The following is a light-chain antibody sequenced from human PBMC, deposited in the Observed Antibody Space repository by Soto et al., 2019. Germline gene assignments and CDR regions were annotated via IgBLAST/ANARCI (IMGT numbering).Light chain of an antibody. CDR2: EAS. Sequence: DIHIPHSTSTLSASVVARLTIPCRASQTINRWLAWHQQKPGKAPKLLIYEASNLETGVPSRFGGSGSGTEFTLIISSLQPDDFATYYCQQYDSYPWTFGQGTKVDI. CDR3: QQYDSYPWT. V-gene: IGKV1-5*03. J-gene: IGKJ1*01. CDR1: QTINRW.